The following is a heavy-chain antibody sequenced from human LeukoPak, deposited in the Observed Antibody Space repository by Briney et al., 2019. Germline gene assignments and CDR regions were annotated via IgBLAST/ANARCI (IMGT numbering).Heavy chain of an antibody. Sequence: GASVKVSCKASGYTFTGYHMHWVRQAPGQGLEWMGWINPNSGGTNYAQKFQGRVTMTRDTSISTAYMELSRLRSDDTAVYYCARDSGYQLLRALDYWGQGTLVTVSS. V-gene: IGHV1-2*02. CDR1: GYTFTGYH. D-gene: IGHD2-2*01. CDR3: ARDSGYQLLRALDY. CDR2: INPNSGGT. J-gene: IGHJ4*02.